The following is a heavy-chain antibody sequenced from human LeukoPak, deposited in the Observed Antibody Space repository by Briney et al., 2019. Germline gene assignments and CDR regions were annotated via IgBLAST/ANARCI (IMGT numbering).Heavy chain of an antibody. D-gene: IGHD6-13*01. CDR2: ISGSGDST. CDR1: GFTFSSSA. J-gene: IGHJ4*02. Sequence: GGSLRLSCAASGFTFSSSAMNWVRQAPGKGLEWVSVISGSGDSTYYADSVKGRFTISRDNSKNTLYLQMNSLRAEDTAVYYCAKDARVQQQLVPQSFDYWGQGTLVTVSS. V-gene: IGHV3-23*01. CDR3: AKDARVQQQLVPQSFDY.